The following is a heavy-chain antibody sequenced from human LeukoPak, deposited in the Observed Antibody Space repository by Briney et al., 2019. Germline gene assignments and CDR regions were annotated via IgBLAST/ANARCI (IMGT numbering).Heavy chain of an antibody. Sequence: GGSLRLSCAASGFTFSSYEMNWVRQAPGKGLEWVSYISSSGGTIYYADSMKGRFTISRDNAKNSLYLQMNSLRAEDTAVYYCARDLNSWYRFDYWGQGTLVTVSS. V-gene: IGHV3-48*03. J-gene: IGHJ4*02. CDR1: GFTFSSYE. CDR2: ISSSGGTI. D-gene: IGHD6-13*01. CDR3: ARDLNSWYRFDY.